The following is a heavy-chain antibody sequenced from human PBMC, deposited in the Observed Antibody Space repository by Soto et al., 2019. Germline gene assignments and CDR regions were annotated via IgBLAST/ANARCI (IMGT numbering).Heavy chain of an antibody. J-gene: IGHJ4*02. CDR3: ARGKRYIRGYYFDY. Sequence: GGSLRLSCAASGFTFSSYAMHWVRQAPGKGLEWVAVISYDGSNKYYADSVKGRFTISRDNSKNTLYLQMNSLRAEDTAVYYCARGKRYIRGYYFDYWGQGTLVTVSS. CDR1: GFTFSSYA. D-gene: IGHD5-18*01. CDR2: ISYDGSNK. V-gene: IGHV3-30-3*01.